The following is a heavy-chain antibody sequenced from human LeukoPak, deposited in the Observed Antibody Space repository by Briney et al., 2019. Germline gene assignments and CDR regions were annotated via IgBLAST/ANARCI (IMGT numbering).Heavy chain of an antibody. CDR3: AKQKGSTEALYYYFDL. Sequence: GESLKISCKASGYSFDDYWVAWVRQMPGKGLEWMGAIFPDDSDTRYGPSCQGQVTISADRSITTAYLEWSSLQASDTGVYYCAKQKGSTEALYYYFDLWGKGTTVTVSS. CDR2: IFPDDSDT. CDR1: GYSFDDYW. D-gene: IGHD6-6*01. J-gene: IGHJ6*04. V-gene: IGHV5-51*01.